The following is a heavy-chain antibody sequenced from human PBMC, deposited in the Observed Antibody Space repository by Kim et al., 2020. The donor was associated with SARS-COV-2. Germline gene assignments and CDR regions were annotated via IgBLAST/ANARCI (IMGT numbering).Heavy chain of an antibody. D-gene: IGHD6-25*01. CDR1: GGSISSSSYY. V-gene: IGHV4-39*07. J-gene: IGHJ5*02. CDR3: ASDREAGPWRGFDP. CDR2: IYYSGST. Sequence: SETLSLTCTVSGGSISSSSYYWGWIRQPPGKGLEWIGSIYYSGSTYYNPSLKSRVTISVDTSKNQFSLKLSSVTAADTAVYYCASDREAGPWRGFDPWGQGTLVTVSS.